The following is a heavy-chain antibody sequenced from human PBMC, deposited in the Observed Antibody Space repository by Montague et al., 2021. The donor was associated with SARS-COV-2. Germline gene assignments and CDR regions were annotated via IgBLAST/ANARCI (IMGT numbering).Heavy chain of an antibody. V-gene: IGHV4-59*01. CDR2: IYYTGNT. J-gene: IGHJ4*02. CDR1: GGSISPYY. CDR3: AGDRGRYFDSGSYNWLDS. Sequence: SETLSLTCTVSGGSISPYYWTWIRQPPGKGLEWIGYIYYTGNTKYKPSLKSRVTISVDTSKNQFSLNLKSVTAADTAVYYCAGDRGRYFDSGSYNWLDSWGQGTLVTVPS. D-gene: IGHD3-10*01.